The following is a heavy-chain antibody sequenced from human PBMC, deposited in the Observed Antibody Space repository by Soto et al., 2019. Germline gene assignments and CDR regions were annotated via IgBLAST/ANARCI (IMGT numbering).Heavy chain of an antibody. J-gene: IGHJ2*01. CDR2: VTNGESST. CDR1: GFIFSSYW. V-gene: IGHV3-74*01. Sequence: EVQLVESGGGLVQPGGSLRLSCTASGFIFSSYWMHWVRQAPGKGLVWVSRVTNGESSTSYADSVKGRFTVSRDNARYTLYLQMDSLRVEDTAVYYCARGMQGSRYFDLWGRGTLVTVSS. CDR3: ARGMQGSRYFDL.